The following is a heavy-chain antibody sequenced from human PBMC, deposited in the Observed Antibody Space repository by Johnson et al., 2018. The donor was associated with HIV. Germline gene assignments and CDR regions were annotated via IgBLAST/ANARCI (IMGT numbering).Heavy chain of an antibody. CDR2: ISYDGSNK. V-gene: IGHV3-30*03. D-gene: IGHD3-10*01. Sequence: QVQLVESGGGLVQPGRSLRLSCAASGFTFDDYAMHWVRQAPGKGLEWVAVISYDGSNKYYADSVKGRFTISRDNSKNTLYLQMTSLRQEDTAVYSCYCTDRFGAWSESKGTFDAWGQGTMVTVSS. CDR1: GFTFDDYA. J-gene: IGHJ3*01. CDR3: YCTDRFGAWSESKGTFDA.